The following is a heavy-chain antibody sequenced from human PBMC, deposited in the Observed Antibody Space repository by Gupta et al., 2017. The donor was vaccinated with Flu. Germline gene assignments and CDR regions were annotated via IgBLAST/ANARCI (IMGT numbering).Heavy chain of an antibody. Sequence: QVQLVQSGAEVKKPGASVKVSCKVSGYTLTELSMPWVRQAPGKGLEWMGGFDPEDGETIYAQKFQGRVTMTEDTSTDTAYMELSSLRSEDTAVYYCATDHIVATIRDWGYYFDYWGQGTLVTVSS. CDR2: FDPEDGET. CDR1: GYTLTELS. D-gene: IGHD5-12*01. V-gene: IGHV1-24*01. J-gene: IGHJ4*02. CDR3: ATDHIVATIRDWGYYFDY.